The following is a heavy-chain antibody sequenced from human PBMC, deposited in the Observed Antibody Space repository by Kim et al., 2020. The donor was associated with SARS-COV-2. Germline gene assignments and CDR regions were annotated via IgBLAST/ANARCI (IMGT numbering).Heavy chain of an antibody. CDR2: ISSTSSNI. CDR1: GFTFSSYS. D-gene: IGHD2-15*01. CDR3: ARARVASGGGFYSDD. Sequence: GGSLRLSCAASGFTFSSYSMNWVRQAPGKGLEWVSSISSTSSNIYYADSVKGRFTISRDKAKNSLYLQMNSLRAEDTAVYYCARARVASGGGFYSDDRGQGTLVTVS. J-gene: IGHJ4*02. V-gene: IGHV3-21*01.